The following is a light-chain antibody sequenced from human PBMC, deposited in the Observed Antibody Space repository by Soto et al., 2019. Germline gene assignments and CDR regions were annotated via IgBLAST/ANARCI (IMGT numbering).Light chain of an antibody. V-gene: IGLV2-14*03. Sequence: QSVLTQPASVSGSPGQSITISCTGTSSDVGTYNRVSWYQQHPAKAPRLMIYDVSNRPSGVSNRFSGSKSSNTASLTISGLQAEDEANYYCSSQADRSTLIFGGGTKLTVL. CDR3: SSQADRSTLI. J-gene: IGLJ2*01. CDR2: DVS. CDR1: SSDVGTYNR.